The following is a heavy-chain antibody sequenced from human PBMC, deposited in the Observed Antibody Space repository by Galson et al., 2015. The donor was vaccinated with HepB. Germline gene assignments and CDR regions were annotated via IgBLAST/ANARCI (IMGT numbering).Heavy chain of an antibody. CDR3: TRNRGWEQADY. CDR1: GFTFPTTP. D-gene: IGHD1-26*01. CDR2: ISGSAT. J-gene: IGHJ4*02. V-gene: IGHV3-69-1*02. Sequence: SLRLSCAASGFTFPTTPMSWVRQVPGKGLEWVSSISGSATNYVHSVRGRFTISRDNAKNSVYLEMNSLRVDDTAVYYCTRNRGWEQADYWGQGALVTVSS.